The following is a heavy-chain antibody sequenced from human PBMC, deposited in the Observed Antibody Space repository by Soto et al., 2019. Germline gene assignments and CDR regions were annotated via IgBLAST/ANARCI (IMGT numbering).Heavy chain of an antibody. V-gene: IGHV4-59*08. CDR2: IYYSGST. CDR3: ARHPGYYDILTGYSTYYFDY. J-gene: IGHJ4*02. D-gene: IGHD3-9*01. CDR1: GGSISSYY. Sequence: SETLSLTCTVSGGSISSYYWSWIRQPPGKGLEWIGYIYYSGSTNYNPSLKSRVTISVDTSKNQFSLKLSSVTAADTAVYYFARHPGYYDILTGYSTYYFDYWGQGILVTVSS.